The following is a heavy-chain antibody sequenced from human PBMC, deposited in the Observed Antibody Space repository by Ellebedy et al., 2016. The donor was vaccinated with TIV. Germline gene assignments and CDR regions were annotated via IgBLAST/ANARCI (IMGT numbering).Heavy chain of an antibody. Sequence: ASVKVSCKTSGYIFTAYYIHWVRQAPGQGLEWMGWINPDSGVTNFPPKFQGRVTMARDTSVNTAYMELSRLQSDDTAVYYCARVLRATSGMDVWGQGTTVTVS. CDR2: INPDSGVT. CDR3: ARVLRATSGMDV. D-gene: IGHD4/OR15-4a*01. CDR1: GYIFTAYY. J-gene: IGHJ6*02. V-gene: IGHV1-2*02.